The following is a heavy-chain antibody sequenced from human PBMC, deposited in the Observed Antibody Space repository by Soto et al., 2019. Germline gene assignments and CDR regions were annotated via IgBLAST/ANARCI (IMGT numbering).Heavy chain of an antibody. CDR1: GGSISSYY. D-gene: IGHD3-9*01. Sequence: PSETLSLTCTVSGGSISSYYWSWIRQPPGKGLEWIGYIYYSGSTNYNPSLKSRVTISVDTSKNQFSLKLSSVTAADTAVYYCARAPMTRFLTGYYWGWFDPWGQGTLVTVSS. CDR3: ARAPMTRFLTGYYWGWFDP. CDR2: IYYSGST. V-gene: IGHV4-59*01. J-gene: IGHJ5*02.